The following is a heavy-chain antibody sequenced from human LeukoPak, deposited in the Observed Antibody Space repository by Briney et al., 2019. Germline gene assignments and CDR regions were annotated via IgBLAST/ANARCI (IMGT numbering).Heavy chain of an antibody. CDR1: GGSIRSGSYY. D-gene: IGHD1-26*01. Sequence: SETLSLTCTVSGGSIRSGSYYWSWIRQPAGKGLEWIGRIYTSGSANYNPSLKSRVTISVDTSKNQFSLKLSSVTAADTAVYYCARHLGFPGGMDVWGQGTTVTVSS. CDR2: IYTSGSA. CDR3: ARHLGFPGGMDV. V-gene: IGHV4-61*02. J-gene: IGHJ6*02.